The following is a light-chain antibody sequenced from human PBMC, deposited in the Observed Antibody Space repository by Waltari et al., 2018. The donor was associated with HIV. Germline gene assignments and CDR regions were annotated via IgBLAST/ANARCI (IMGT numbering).Light chain of an antibody. CDR2: QDN. CDR3: CSYGGSSTYMV. Sequence: QSALTQPASVSGSPGQSITISCTGTSSDVGSYDLVSWYHKHPDNAPQLLIFQDNNRPSGVSNRFSGSKSGNTASLTISVLQAEDESDYYCCSYGGSSTYMVFGGGTKLTVL. V-gene: IGLV2-23*01. J-gene: IGLJ3*02. CDR1: SSDVGSYDL.